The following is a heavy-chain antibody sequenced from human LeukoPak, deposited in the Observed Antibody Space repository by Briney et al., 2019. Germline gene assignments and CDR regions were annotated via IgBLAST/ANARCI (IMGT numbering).Heavy chain of an antibody. V-gene: IGHV1-2*02. Sequence: ASVKVSCKASGYTFTGYYLHWVRQAPGQGLEWMGWINPNSGGTNYAQKFQGRVTMTRDTSISTAYMELSRLRSDDTAVYYCARDSGSYRVPFDYWGQGTLVTVSS. CDR2: INPNSGGT. CDR3: ARDSGSYRVPFDY. CDR1: GYTFTGYY. D-gene: IGHD1-26*01. J-gene: IGHJ4*02.